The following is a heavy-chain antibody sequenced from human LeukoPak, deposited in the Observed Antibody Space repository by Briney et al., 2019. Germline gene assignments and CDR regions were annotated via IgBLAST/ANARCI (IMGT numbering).Heavy chain of an antibody. CDR1: GYSFSTYW. J-gene: IGHJ4*02. CDR2: MYPANSDT. V-gene: IGHV5-51*01. Sequence: GESLKISCQGSGYSFSTYWIGWVRQMPGKGLEWMGIMYPANSDTRYSPSFQGQVTISADKSISTAYLQWSSLKASDTAMYYCARSQVRYYYDSSGYYYFDYWGQGTLVTVSS. CDR3: ARSQVRYYYDSSGYYYFDY. D-gene: IGHD3-22*01.